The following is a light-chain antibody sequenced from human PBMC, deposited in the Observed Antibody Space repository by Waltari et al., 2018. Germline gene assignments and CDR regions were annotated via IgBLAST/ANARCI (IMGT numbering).Light chain of an antibody. J-gene: IGKJ2*01. V-gene: IGKV4-1*01. CDR2: WAS. CDR3: QQYYSTPYT. CDR1: PSVLYSSNNKNY. Sequence: DIVMNQYPDSLAVSLGERATINCKSSPSVLYSSNNKNYLAWYQQKPGQPPKLLIYWASTRESGVPDRFSGSGSGTDFTLTISSLQAEDVAVYYCQQYYSTPYTFGQGTKLEIK.